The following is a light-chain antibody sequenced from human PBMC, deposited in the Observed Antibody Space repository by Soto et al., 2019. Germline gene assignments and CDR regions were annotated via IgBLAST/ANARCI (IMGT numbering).Light chain of an antibody. CDR1: SSDVGGYNY. V-gene: IGLV2-14*03. CDR3: CSYTTSSTYV. J-gene: IGLJ1*01. Sequence: QSALTQPASVSGSPGQSIAISCTGPSSDVGGYNYVSWYQQHPGKAPKLMIYDVSNRPSGISTRFSGSKSGNTASLTISGLQAEDEADYYCCSYTTSSTYVFGTGTKLTVL. CDR2: DVS.